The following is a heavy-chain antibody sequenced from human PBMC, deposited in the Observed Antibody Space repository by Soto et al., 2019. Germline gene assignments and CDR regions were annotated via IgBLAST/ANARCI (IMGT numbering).Heavy chain of an antibody. J-gene: IGHJ3*02. CDR2: IKQDGSEK. D-gene: IGHD6-13*01. CDR3: ARQQYSSSWYGAFDI. V-gene: IGHV3-7*03. Sequence: GGSLRLSCAASGFTFSSYWMSWVRQAPGKGLEWVANIKQDGSEKYYVDSVKGRFTISRDNAKNSLYLQMNSLRAEDMAVYYCARQQYSSSWYGAFDIWGQGTMVTVSS. CDR1: GFTFSSYW.